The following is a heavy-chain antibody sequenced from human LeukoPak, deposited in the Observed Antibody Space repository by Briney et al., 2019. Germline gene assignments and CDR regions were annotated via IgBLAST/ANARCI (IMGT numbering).Heavy chain of an antibody. CDR3: AKGTGRYWTFFDY. CDR2: ISWNSGSI. D-gene: IGHD1-26*01. J-gene: IGHJ4*02. CDR1: GFTFDDYA. Sequence: GGSLRLSCAASGFTFDDYAMHWVRQGPGKGLDWVSGISWNSGSIDYAESVKGRFTISRDNAKNSLYLQMNSLRPEDTAFYYCAKGTGRYWTFFDYWGRGTLVTVSS. V-gene: IGHV3-9*01.